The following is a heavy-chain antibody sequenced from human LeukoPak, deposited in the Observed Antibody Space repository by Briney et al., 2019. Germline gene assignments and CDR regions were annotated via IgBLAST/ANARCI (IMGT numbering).Heavy chain of an antibody. J-gene: IGHJ6*03. D-gene: IGHD6-6*01. CDR1: GYTFTSYD. CDR3: ARAPPYSSSSNYMDV. V-gene: IGHV1-8*03. CDR2: MNPNSGNT. Sequence: GASVKVSCKASGYTFTSYDINWVRQATGQGLEWMGWMNPNSGNTGYAQKFQGRVTITRNTSISTAYMELSSLSSEDTAVYYCARAPPYSSSSNYMDVWGKGTTVTVSS.